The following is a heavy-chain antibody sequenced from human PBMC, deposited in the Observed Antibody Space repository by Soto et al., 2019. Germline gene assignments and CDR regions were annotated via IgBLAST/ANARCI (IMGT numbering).Heavy chain of an antibody. J-gene: IGHJ6*02. CDR3: ARVPSSLLWFGELSAYYYYGMDV. V-gene: IGHV3-30-3*01. Sequence: SGGSLRLSCAASGFTFSSYAMHWVRQAPGKGLEWVAVISYDGSNKYYADSVKGRFTISRDNSKNTLYLQMNSLRAEDTAVYYCARVPSSLLWFGELSAYYYYGMDVWGQGTTVTVSS. CDR1: GFTFSSYA. CDR2: ISYDGSNK. D-gene: IGHD3-10*01.